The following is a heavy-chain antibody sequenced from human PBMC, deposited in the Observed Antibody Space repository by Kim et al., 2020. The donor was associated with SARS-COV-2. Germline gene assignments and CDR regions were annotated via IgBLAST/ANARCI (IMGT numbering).Heavy chain of an antibody. J-gene: IGHJ6*02. CDR2: IRPDASAK. CDR1: GFTFSSYY. V-gene: IGHV3-7*03. CDR3: ARWGVASPDEFGIDV. Sequence: GGSLRLSCAASGFTFSSYYMTWVRQTPGKGLEWVANIRPDASAKFYVDSVKGRFTISRDNAKNSLYLQMDNLRAEDTAVYYCARWGVASPDEFGIDVWGQGTTVTVSS. D-gene: IGHD3-16*01.